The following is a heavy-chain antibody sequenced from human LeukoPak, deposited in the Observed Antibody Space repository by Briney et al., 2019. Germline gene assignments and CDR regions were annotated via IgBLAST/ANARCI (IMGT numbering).Heavy chain of an antibody. CDR1: GGTFSSYA. V-gene: IGHV1-69*13. CDR3: ARVGFGCSSTSCYRGGLNWFDH. CDR2: IIPIFGTA. Sequence: ASVTVSCKASGGTFSSYAISWVRQAPGQGLEWMGGIIPIFGTANYAQKFQGRVTITADESTSTAYMELSSLRSEDTAVYYCARVGFGCSSTSCYRGGLNWFDHWGQGTLVTISS. J-gene: IGHJ5*02. D-gene: IGHD2-2*02.